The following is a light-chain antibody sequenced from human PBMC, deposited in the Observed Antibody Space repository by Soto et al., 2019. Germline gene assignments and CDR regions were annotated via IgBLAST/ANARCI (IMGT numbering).Light chain of an antibody. J-gene: IGLJ2*01. V-gene: IGLV2-14*01. CDR3: SSYTDSSTVV. CDR1: SSDVGGYNY. Sequence: QSVLTQPASVSGSPGQSITISCTGTSSDVGGYNYVSWYQHYPGKAPKLMIYEVSNRPSGVSNRFYGSKSGNTASLTISGLQADDEAYYSCSSYTDSSTVVFGGGTKVTVL. CDR2: EVS.